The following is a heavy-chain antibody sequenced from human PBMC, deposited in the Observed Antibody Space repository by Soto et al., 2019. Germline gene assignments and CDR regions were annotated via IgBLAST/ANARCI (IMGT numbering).Heavy chain of an antibody. V-gene: IGHV1-69*06. CDR3: ARGAECRGYCLKKLTWIDP. J-gene: IGHJ5*02. CDR2: IIPIFDSP. D-gene: IGHD2-15*01. CDR1: GGSFSTYA. Sequence: SVKVSCKASGGSFSTYAFSWVRQAPGHGLEWMGGIIPIFDSPYYAQNFQGRVTIAADRSTSTVYMELSSLTPEDTAVYYCARGAECRGYCLKKLTWIDPWGQGTLVTVSS.